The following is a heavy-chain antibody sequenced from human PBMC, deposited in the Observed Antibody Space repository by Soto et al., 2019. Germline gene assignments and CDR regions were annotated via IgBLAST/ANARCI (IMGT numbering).Heavy chain of an antibody. CDR3: ASTGLGYCSSTSCYSGMG. D-gene: IGHD2-2*01. J-gene: IGHJ4*02. CDR1: GFTFSSYA. Sequence: GGSLRLSCAASGFTFSSYAMHWVRQAPGKGLEWVAVISYDGSNKYYADSVKGRFTISRDNSKNTLYLQMNSLRAEDTAVYYCASTGLGYCSSTSCYSGMGWGQGTLVTVSS. V-gene: IGHV3-30-3*01. CDR2: ISYDGSNK.